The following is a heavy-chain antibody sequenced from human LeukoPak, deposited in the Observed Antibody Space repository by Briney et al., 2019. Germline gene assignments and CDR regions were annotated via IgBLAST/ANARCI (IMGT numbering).Heavy chain of an antibody. D-gene: IGHD5-24*01. CDR2: IYYSRST. V-gene: IGHV4-39*01. J-gene: IGHJ4*02. CDR1: GGSISSSGYY. CDR3: VRSRDGYNLLDY. Sequence: SETLSLTCSVSGGSISSSGYYWGWVHQPPGKGLEWIASIYYSRSTSYNPSLRSRVTISVDTSKNQFSLKLSSVTAADTALYYCVRSRDGYNLLDYWGQGTLVTVSS.